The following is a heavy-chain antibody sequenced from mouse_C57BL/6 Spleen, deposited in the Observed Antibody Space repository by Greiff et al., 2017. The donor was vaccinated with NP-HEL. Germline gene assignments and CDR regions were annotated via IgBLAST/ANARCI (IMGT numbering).Heavy chain of an antibody. CDR3: ARRGITDYCDY. CDR2: IYPRSGNT. D-gene: IGHD1-1*01. J-gene: IGHJ2*01. V-gene: IGHV1-81*01. Sequence: QVQLKQSGAELARPGASVKLSCKASGYTFTSYGISWVKQRTGQGLEWIGEIYPRSGNTYYNEKVKGKATLTADKSSSTAYMELRSLTSEDSAVYFCARRGITDYCDYWGQGTTLTVSS. CDR1: GYTFTSYG.